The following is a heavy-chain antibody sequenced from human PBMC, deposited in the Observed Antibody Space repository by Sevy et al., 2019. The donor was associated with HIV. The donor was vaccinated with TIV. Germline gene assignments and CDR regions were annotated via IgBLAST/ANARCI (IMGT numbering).Heavy chain of an antibody. J-gene: IGHJ4*02. CDR3: ARGLYFDFGAY. CDR1: GYTFNNYG. V-gene: IGHV1-18*01. Sequence: ASMKVSCKTSGYTFNNYGISWVREAPGQGLEWMGLISVYGETNYAQKVQDRLTVTTDTSTATAYMELRSLRSDDTAVYYCARGLYFDFGAYWGQGTLVTVSS. CDR2: ISVYGET. D-gene: IGHD3-10*01.